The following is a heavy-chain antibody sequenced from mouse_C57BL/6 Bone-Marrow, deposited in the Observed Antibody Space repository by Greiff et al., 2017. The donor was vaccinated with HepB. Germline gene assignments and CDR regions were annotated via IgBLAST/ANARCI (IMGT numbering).Heavy chain of an antibody. Sequence: QVQLQQSGAELARPGASVKLSCKASGYTFTSYGISWVKQRTGQGLEWIGEIYPRSGNTYYNEKFKGKATLTADKSSSTAYMELRSLTSEDSAVYFCARWLLRGVYWYFDVWGTGPTVTVSS. J-gene: IGHJ1*03. V-gene: IGHV1-81*01. D-gene: IGHD2-3*01. CDR3: ARWLLRGVYWYFDV. CDR2: IYPRSGNT. CDR1: GYTFTSYG.